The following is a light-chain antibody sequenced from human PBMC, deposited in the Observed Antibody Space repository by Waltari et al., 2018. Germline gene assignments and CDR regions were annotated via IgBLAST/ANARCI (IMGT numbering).Light chain of an antibody. CDR3: QQYDGEVVT. CDR2: GTS. Sequence: EIVLTQSPGTLSLSPGERATLSCRASQSVTSISLTWYQKKVGQAPRLLIYGTSSRATGIPDRFSGSGSGTEFTLNISRLEPEDFAVYYCQQYDGEVVTFGGGTKVEI. CDR1: QSVTSIS. J-gene: IGKJ4*01. V-gene: IGKV3-20*01.